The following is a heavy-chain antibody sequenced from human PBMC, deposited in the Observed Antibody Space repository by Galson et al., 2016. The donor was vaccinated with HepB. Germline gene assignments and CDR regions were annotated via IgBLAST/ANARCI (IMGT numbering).Heavy chain of an antibody. D-gene: IGHD3-10*01. V-gene: IGHV3-15*01. CDR1: GFTFSDAW. CDR2: IKSKIDGGTT. J-gene: IGHJ4*02. CDR3: AAFQYGAGAYYNVDY. Sequence: SLRLSCAASGFTFSDAWMTWVRQAPGKGLEWVGHIKSKIDGGTTEYGAPVKGRFTISRDDSKSTLYLRMNSLKTEDTAVYYCAAFQYGAGAYYNVDYWGQGSLVTVSS.